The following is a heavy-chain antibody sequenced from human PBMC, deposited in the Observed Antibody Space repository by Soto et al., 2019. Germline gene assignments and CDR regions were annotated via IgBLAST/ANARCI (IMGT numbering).Heavy chain of an antibody. V-gene: IGHV4-34*01. J-gene: IGHJ4*02. Sequence: SETLSLTCAVYGGSFSGYYWSWIRQPPGKGLEWIGEINHSGSTNYNPSLKSRVTISVDTSKNQFSLKLSSVTAADTAVYYCARGGGGILRYWGQGTLVTVSS. CDR2: INHSGST. CDR1: GGSFSGYY. CDR3: ARGGGGILRY. D-gene: IGHD1-20*01.